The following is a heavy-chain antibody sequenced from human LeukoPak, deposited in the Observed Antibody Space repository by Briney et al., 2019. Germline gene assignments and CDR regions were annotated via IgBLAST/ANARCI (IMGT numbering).Heavy chain of an antibody. CDR3: ARPTVWGSYGSDY. CDR2: IFYSGST. Sequence: SETLSLTCTVSGGSISSSTYYWGWIRQPPGKGLEWIGSIFYSGSTFYNPSLKSRVTISVDTSKNQFSQKLSSVTAADTAVYYCARPTVWGSYGSDYWGQGTLVTVSS. J-gene: IGHJ4*02. CDR1: GGSISSSTYY. D-gene: IGHD3-16*01. V-gene: IGHV4-39*01.